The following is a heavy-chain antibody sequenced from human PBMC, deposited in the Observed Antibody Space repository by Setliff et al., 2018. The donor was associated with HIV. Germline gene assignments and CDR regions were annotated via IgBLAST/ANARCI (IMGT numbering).Heavy chain of an antibody. CDR1: GFTFSSYS. J-gene: IGHJ6*02. CDR3: ARDCRVGWVFTYGMDV. V-gene: IGHV3-48*01. Sequence: GGSLRLSCAASGFTFSSYSMNWVRQAPGKGLEWVSYISSSCSTIYYADSARGRFTISRDNSKNTLFLQMNSLRPDDTAAYYCARDCRVGWVFTYGMDVWGQGTLVTVSS. D-gene: IGHD6-13*01. CDR2: ISSSCSTI.